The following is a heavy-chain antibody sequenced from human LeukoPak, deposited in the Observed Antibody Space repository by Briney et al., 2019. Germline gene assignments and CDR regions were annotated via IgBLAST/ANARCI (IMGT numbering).Heavy chain of an antibody. CDR3: ARESSGWYFLDYFDY. D-gene: IGHD6-19*01. J-gene: IGHJ4*02. CDR2: IYYSGST. CDR1: GGSISSYY. Sequence: SETLSLTCTVSGGSISSYYWSWIRQPPGKGLEWIGYIYYSGSTNYNPSLKSRVTISVDTSKNQFSLKLSSVTAADTAVYYCARESSGWYFLDYFDYWGQGTLVTVSS. V-gene: IGHV4-59*12.